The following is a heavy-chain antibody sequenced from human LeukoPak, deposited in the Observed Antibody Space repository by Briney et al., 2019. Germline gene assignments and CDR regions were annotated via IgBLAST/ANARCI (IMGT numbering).Heavy chain of an antibody. CDR2: ISGSGGDT. J-gene: IGHJ4*02. Sequence: GGSLRLSCAASGFTFSSYAMSWVRQAPGKGLEWVSAISGSGGDTYHADSVKGRFAISRDNSKNTLFLQMNSLRAEDTAVYYCAKYDSSDHYYDSSGRFDCWGQGTLVTVSS. CDR3: AKYDSSDHYYDSSGRFDC. D-gene: IGHD3-22*01. CDR1: GFTFSSYA. V-gene: IGHV3-23*01.